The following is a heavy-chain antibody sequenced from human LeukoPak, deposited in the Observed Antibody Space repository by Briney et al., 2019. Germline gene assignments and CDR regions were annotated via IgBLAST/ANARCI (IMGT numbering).Heavy chain of an antibody. CDR1: GFTFSTFN. CDR3: AKSYYYHSGSFDY. Sequence: PGGSLRLSCAASGFTFSTFNMHWVRQAPGKGLEGVAVFSSDGRSTFYAENVQGRFTLSRDNSKNTLSLQMNSLRAEDTAVYYCAKSYYYHSGSFDYWGQGTLVTVSS. D-gene: IGHD3-10*01. J-gene: IGHJ4*02. CDR2: FSSDGRST. V-gene: IGHV3-30*18.